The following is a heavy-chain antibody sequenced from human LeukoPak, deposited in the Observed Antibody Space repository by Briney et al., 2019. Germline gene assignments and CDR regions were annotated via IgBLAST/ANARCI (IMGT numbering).Heavy chain of an antibody. Sequence: ASVKVSCKASGYTFTSYYMHWVRQAPGQGLEWMGIINPSGGSTSYAQKFQDRVTITRDMSTSTAYMELSSLRSEDTAVYYCAADDQQITVWGQGTLVTVSS. CDR2: INPSGGST. D-gene: IGHD5-24*01. CDR1: GYTFTSYY. CDR3: AADDQQITV. V-gene: IGHV1-46*01. J-gene: IGHJ4*02.